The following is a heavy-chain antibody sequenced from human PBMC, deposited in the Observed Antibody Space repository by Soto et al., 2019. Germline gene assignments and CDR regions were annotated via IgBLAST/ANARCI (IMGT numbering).Heavy chain of an antibody. J-gene: IGHJ4*02. CDR3: ARVQTLFGIIKVFDY. CDR1: GGSISSGGYS. CDR2: IYHSGST. D-gene: IGHD3-3*01. Sequence: SETLSLTCAVSGGSISSGGYSWSWIRQPPGKGLEWIGYIYHSGSTYYNPSLKSRVTISVDRSKNQFSLKLSSVTAADTAVYYCARVQTLFGIIKVFDYWGQGTLVTVSS. V-gene: IGHV4-30-2*01.